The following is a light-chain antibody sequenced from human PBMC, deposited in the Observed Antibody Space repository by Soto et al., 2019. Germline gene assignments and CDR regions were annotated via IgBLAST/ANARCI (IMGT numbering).Light chain of an antibody. CDR1: QSVNRY. CDR3: QQRMHWPPIT. V-gene: IGKV3-11*01. CDR2: DAS. J-gene: IGKJ5*01. Sequence: EIVLPQSPATLSLSPGERATLSCRASQSVNRYLAWYQQKPGQAPRLLLYDASNRATGIPARFSGSGSGTDFTLTINSLEPEDFAVYYCQQRMHWPPITFGQGTRLEIK.